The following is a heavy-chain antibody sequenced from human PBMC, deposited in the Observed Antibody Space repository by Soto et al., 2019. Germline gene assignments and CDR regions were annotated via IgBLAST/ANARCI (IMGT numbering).Heavy chain of an antibody. CDR1: GFTFSNYV. CDR3: XXYXTSGTYFXY. D-gene: IGHD3-10*01. V-gene: IGHV3-23*01. Sequence: GGSLRLSCAASGFTFSNYVMGWVRQAPGKGLQWVSSISGSGSNTWYADSVKGRFTISRDNSKNTLFLQMNSLTVEDTAVYYCXXYXTSGTYFXYWGXG. J-gene: IGHJ4*02. CDR2: ISGSGSNT.